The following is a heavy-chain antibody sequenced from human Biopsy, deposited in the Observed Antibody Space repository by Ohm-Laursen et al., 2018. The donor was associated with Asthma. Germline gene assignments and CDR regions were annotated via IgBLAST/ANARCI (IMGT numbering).Heavy chain of an antibody. CDR1: GGTFSSYA. D-gene: IGHD3-10*01. V-gene: IGHV1-69*01. CDR3: AESDYYGSGYYYGMDV. CDR2: IIPIFGTA. J-gene: IGHJ6*02. Sequence: SSVKVSCKASGGTFSSYAISWVRQAPGQGLEWMGGIIPIFGTANYAQKFQGRVTITADESTSTAYMELSSLRSEDTAVYYCAESDYYGSGYYYGMDVWGQGTTVTVSS.